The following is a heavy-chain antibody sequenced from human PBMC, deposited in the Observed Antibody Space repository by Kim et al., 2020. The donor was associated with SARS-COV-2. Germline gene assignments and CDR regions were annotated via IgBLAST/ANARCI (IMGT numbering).Heavy chain of an antibody. CDR1: GFTFNKYA. CDR3: AKGDSGSYDS. V-gene: IGHV3-23*01. D-gene: IGHD1-26*01. CDR2: IGSSGGTT. J-gene: IGHJ5*01. Sequence: GGSLRLSCAASGFTFNKYAMSWVRQAPGTGLEWVSFIGSSGGTTYSADSVRGRFTISRDNFKNTLYLQMNSLRAEDAAIYYCAKGDSGSYDSWGQGTLDTVSS.